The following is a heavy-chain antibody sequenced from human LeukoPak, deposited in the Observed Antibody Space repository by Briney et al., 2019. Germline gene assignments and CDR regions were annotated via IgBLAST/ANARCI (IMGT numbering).Heavy chain of an antibody. CDR1: GFTFSNSA. Sequence: GGSLRLSCAASGFTFSNSAMSWVRQAPGEGLEWVSTLSGSGITTYYADSVKGRFTISRDNSKNTLYLQMNSLRAEDTAVYYCTKGIYSSGWSYFDYWGHGTLVSVSS. J-gene: IGHJ4*01. CDR3: TKGIYSSGWSYFDY. D-gene: IGHD6-19*01. V-gene: IGHV3-23*01. CDR2: LSGSGITT.